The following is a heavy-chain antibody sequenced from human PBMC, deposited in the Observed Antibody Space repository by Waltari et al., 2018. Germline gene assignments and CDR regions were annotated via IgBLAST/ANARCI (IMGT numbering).Heavy chain of an antibody. D-gene: IGHD3-10*01. CDR3: ARDVGNVGGNY. J-gene: IGHJ4*02. CDR2: IKQDGSDI. CDR1: GFTFSDYW. V-gene: IGHV3-7*01. Sequence: VESGGGLVQPGGSLRLSCLVSGFTFSDYWMSWVRQAPGKGLEWVANIKQDGSDIYYADSVKGRFTISRDNAKNSLYLQMNSLRAEDTAVYYCARDVGNVGGNYWGQGTLVTVSS.